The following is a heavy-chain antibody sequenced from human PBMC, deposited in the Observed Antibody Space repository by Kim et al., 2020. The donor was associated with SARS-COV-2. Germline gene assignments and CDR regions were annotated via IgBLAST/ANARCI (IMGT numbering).Heavy chain of an antibody. V-gene: IGHV3-48*03. CDR1: GFKFRAFE. J-gene: IGHJ4*02. CDR3: ARDTNFYGSGSYPTYFDY. D-gene: IGHD3-10*01. Sequence: GRSLRLSCVTSGFKFRAFEMNWIRQAPGKGLEWVSYISGTDTTIYYAASVKGRFTISRDNAKNSLYLQMNDLRAEDTAIYYCARDTNFYGSGSYPTYFDYWGQGTLVTVSS. CDR2: ISGTDTTI.